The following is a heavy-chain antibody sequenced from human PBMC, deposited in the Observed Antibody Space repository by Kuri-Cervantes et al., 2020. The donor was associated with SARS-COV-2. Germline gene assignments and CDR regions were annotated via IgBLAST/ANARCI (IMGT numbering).Heavy chain of an antibody. V-gene: IGHV3-11*06. CDR2: ISSSGSYS. D-gene: IGHD4-17*01. CDR3: ARDLARMTTSSWWGLDT. J-gene: IGHJ5*02. Sequence: GESLKISCEASGFTVSDYYMSWIRQAPGKGLERIAYISSSGSYSQSADSVEGRFTVSRDNAKNSLYLQMNSLRVEDKALYYCARDLARMTTSSWWGLDTWGQGPLVTVSS. CDR1: GFTVSDYY.